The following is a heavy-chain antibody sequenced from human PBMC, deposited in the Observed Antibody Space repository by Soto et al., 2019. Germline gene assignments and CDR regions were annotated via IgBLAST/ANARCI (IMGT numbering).Heavy chain of an antibody. Sequence: QVQLQESGPGLVKPSQTLSLTCSVSGGSLSSEGHYWIWIRQYPGKGLEWIGYIYYSGLTDYNPSLKSRVKISRDTSKKQFSLRLNSFTAAATAVYYCARSVAYERYVFDTWGQGTMVSVSS. CDR2: IYYSGLT. CDR3: ARSVAYERYVFDT. V-gene: IGHV4-31*03. CDR1: GGSLSSEGHY. J-gene: IGHJ3*02. D-gene: IGHD5-12*01.